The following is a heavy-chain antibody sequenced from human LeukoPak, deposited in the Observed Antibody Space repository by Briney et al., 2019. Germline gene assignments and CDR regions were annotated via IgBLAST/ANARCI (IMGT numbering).Heavy chain of an antibody. CDR1: GFTFSTYW. J-gene: IGHJ4*02. Sequence: PGGSLRLSCAASGFTFSTYWMHWVRQAPGKGLVWVSRINSDGSSTRYADSVKGRFTISRDNSKNTLYLQMNSLRGEDTAVYYCAKDGQVNQPDRLFTDWGQGTLVIVSS. CDR2: INSDGSST. D-gene: IGHD1-14*01. V-gene: IGHV3-74*01. CDR3: AKDGQVNQPDRLFTD.